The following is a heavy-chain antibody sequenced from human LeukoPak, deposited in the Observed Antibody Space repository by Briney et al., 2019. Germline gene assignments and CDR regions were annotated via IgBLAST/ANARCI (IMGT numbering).Heavy chain of an antibody. V-gene: IGHV3-23*01. CDR3: AKDGQWLVQDYYYYMDV. Sequence: GGSLRLSCAASGFTFSSYAMSWVRQAPGKGLEWVSAISGSGGSTYYADSVKGRFTISRDNSKNTLYLQMNSLRAEDTAVYYCAKDGQWLVQDYYYYMDVWGKGTTVTVSS. CDR2: ISGSGGST. D-gene: IGHD6-19*01. CDR1: GFTFSSYA. J-gene: IGHJ6*03.